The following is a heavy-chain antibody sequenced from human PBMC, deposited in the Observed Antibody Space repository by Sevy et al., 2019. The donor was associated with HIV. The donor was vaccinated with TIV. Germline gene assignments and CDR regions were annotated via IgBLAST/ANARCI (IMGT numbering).Heavy chain of an antibody. D-gene: IGHD1-26*01. V-gene: IGHV3-33*01. CDR1: GFTFSSYG. CDR3: TRETLDSGSYFDY. CDR2: IWYDGSNK. Sequence: GGSLRLSCAASGFTFSSYGMHWVRQAPGKGLEWVAVIWYDGSNKYYADSVKGRFTISRDNSKNTLYLQMNSLRAEDTAVYYCTRETLDSGSYFDYWGQGTLVTVSS. J-gene: IGHJ4*02.